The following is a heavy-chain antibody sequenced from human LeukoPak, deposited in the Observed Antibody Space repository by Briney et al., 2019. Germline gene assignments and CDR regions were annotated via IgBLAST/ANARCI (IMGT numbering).Heavy chain of an antibody. CDR1: GYTFTGYY. J-gene: IGHJ4*02. CDR2: INPNSGGT. Sequence: ASVKVSCKASGYTFTGYYMHWVRQAPGQGLEWMGWINPNSGGTNYAQKFQGRVTMTRDTSISTAYMELSRLRSDDTAVYYCARASRIAAAGTGYWGQGTLVTVSS. V-gene: IGHV1-2*02. D-gene: IGHD6-13*01. CDR3: ARASRIAAAGTGY.